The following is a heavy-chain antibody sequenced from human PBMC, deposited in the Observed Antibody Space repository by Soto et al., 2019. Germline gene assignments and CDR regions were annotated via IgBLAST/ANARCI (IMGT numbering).Heavy chain of an antibody. V-gene: IGHV3-7*03. CDR1: GFSFSSYW. Sequence: EVQLVESGGGLVQPGGSLRLSCEASGFSFSSYWMNWVRQAPGKGLEWVAIIKKDGSVKYYVDSVKGRFTISRDNAKNSLYLQMNGPRAEATAVYYCAGGSGWLIDYWGRGTLVTVSS. CDR2: IKKDGSVK. D-gene: IGHD6-19*01. CDR3: AGGSGWLIDY. J-gene: IGHJ4*02.